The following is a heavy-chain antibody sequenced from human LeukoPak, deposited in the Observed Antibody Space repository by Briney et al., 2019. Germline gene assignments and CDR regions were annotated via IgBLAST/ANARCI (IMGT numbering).Heavy chain of an antibody. CDR1: EFTFSTAW. V-gene: IGHV3-15*01. J-gene: IGHJ5*02. CDR3: TRRHDYGDYLNWFDP. D-gene: IGHD4-17*01. CDR2: IKSKTDGGTT. Sequence: GGSLRLSCAASEFTFSTAWMSWVRQAPGKGLEWVGRIKSKTDGGTTDYAAPVKGRFTISRDDSKNTLYLQMNSLKTEDTAVYYCTRRHDYGDYLNWFDPWGQGTLVTVSS.